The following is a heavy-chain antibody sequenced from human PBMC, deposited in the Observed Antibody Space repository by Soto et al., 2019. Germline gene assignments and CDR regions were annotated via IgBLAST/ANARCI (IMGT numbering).Heavy chain of an antibody. D-gene: IGHD6-13*01. J-gene: IGHJ5*02. CDR3: ARGPRLAAAGTRRLIWFDP. CDR1: GGSFSGYY. V-gene: IGHV4-34*01. CDR2: INHSGST. Sequence: TSETLSLTCAVYGGSFSGYYWSWIRQPPGKGLEWIGEINHSGSTNYNPSLKSRVTISVDTSKNQFSLKLSSVTAADTAVYYCARGPRLAAAGTRRLIWFDPWGQGTLVTVS.